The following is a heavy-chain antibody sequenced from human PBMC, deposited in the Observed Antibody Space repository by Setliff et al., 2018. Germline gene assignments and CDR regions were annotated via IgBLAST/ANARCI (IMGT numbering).Heavy chain of an antibody. J-gene: IGHJ3*02. CDR1: GFTFSGYY. D-gene: IGHD5-12*01. CDR3: ARDITRDGYNSGAFDI. Sequence: KPGGSLRLSCAASGFTFSGYYMTWIRQAPGKGLEWVSYISGSSGGIYYADSVKGRFTISRDNAKKSLYMEMNSLRAEDTAVYYCARDITRDGYNSGAFDIWGQGTMVTVSS. V-gene: IGHV3-11*04. CDR2: ISGSSGGI.